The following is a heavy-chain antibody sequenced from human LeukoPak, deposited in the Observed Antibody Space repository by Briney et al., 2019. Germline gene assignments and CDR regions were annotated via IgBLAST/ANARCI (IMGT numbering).Heavy chain of an antibody. CDR2: ISGSGGST. CDR1: GFTFSSYA. J-gene: IGHJ5*02. Sequence: GGSLRLSCAASGFTFSSYAMSWVRQAPGTGLEWVSAISGSGGSTYYADSVKGRFTISRDNSKNTLYLQMNSLRAEDTAVYYCAKSGSSSWWSNWFDPWGQGTLVTVSS. D-gene: IGHD6-13*01. CDR3: AKSGSSSWWSNWFDP. V-gene: IGHV3-23*01.